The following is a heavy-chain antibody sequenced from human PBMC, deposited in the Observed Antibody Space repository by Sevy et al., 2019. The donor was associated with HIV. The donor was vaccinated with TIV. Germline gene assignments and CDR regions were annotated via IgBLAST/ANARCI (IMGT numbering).Heavy chain of an antibody. Sequence: GGSLRLSCSASGFSFSTYSMHWVRQAPGKGLEWVAFKRYDSSNTFYSDSVKGRFSNSRDNSKNTQYLQISSLKPEDTDLYFCARGPDYGGYDFLFEYWGQGTLVTVSS. J-gene: IGHJ4*02. D-gene: IGHD5-12*01. V-gene: IGHV3-30*02. CDR1: GFSFSTYS. CDR2: KRYDSSNT. CDR3: ARGPDYGGYDFLFEY.